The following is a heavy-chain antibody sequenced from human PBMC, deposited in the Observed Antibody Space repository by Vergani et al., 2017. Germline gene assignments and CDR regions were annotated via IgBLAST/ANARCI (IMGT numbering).Heavy chain of an antibody. V-gene: IGHV3-23*01. D-gene: IGHD2-21*02. CDR3: ATTHPFYCGGNCYPDY. Sequence: EVQLLESGGGLVQPGGSLRLSCAASGFTFSSYAMSWVRQAPGKGLEWVSAISGSGGSTYYADSVKGRFTISRDNSKNTLYLQMNSLRAEDTAVYYCATTHPFYCGGNCYPDYWGQGTLVTVSS. CDR1: GFTFSSYA. CDR2: ISGSGGST. J-gene: IGHJ4*02.